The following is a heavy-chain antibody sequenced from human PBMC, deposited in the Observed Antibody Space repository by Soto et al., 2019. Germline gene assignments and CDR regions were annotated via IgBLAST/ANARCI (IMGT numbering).Heavy chain of an antibody. CDR2: MYYSGSS. J-gene: IGHJ4*02. D-gene: IGHD2-21*02. Sequence: KASETLSLTCSVSGGSTSDKSYFWGWVRQSPGKGLEWIGSMYYSGSSYYNPSLKSRVAISVDTSRNQFSLKLRSVAAADTAVYFCARQRLLRLKPDFDIWGQGTLVTASS. CDR1: GGSTSDKSYF. CDR3: ARQRLLRLKPDFDI. V-gene: IGHV4-39*01.